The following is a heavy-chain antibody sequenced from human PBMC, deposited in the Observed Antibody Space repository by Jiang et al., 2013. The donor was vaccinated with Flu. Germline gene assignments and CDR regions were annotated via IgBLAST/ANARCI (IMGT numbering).Heavy chain of an antibody. CDR3: ARDQSGGYNWFAP. V-gene: IGHV4-59*13. CDR2: VYYSGTT. J-gene: IGHJ5*02. Sequence: CTVSGDSITSYHWSWIRQPPGKGLEWIGSVYYSGTTNDNPSLKSRVTISVDTSKNQFSLKMSSVTAADTAVYYCARDQSGGYNWFAPWGQGILVTVSS. D-gene: IGHD3-3*01. CDR1: GDSITSYH.